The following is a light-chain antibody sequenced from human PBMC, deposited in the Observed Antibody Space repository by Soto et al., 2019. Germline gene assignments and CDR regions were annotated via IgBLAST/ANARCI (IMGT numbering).Light chain of an antibody. CDR1: QSVSSSY. J-gene: IGKJ1*01. CDR3: QHYGT. CDR2: GAS. V-gene: IGKV3-20*01. Sequence: EILLTQSPGTLSLSPGERATLSCRASQSVSSSYLAWYQQKPGQAPRLLIYGASSRATGIPDRFSGSGSGTDFTLTISRLEPEDFAAYFCQHYGTFGQGTKVDIK.